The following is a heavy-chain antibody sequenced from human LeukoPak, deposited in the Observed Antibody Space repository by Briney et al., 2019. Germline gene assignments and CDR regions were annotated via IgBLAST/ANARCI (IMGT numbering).Heavy chain of an antibody. V-gene: IGHV3-23*01. CDR3: AKFYQHYDILIGNQYYYYMDV. D-gene: IGHD3-9*01. CDR1: GFTFSSYG. Sequence: PGGSLRLSCAASGFTFSSYGMSWVRQAPGKGLEWVSAISGSGGSTYYADSVKGRFTVSRDNSKKTLYLQMNSLRAEDSAVYYCAKFYQHYDILIGNQYYYYMDVWGKGTTVTVSS. CDR2: ISGSGGST. J-gene: IGHJ6*03.